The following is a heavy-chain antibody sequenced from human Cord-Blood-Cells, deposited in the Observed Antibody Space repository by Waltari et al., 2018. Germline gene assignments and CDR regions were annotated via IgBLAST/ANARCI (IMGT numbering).Heavy chain of an antibody. CDR1: NAW. CDR3: TTAPIVATSIDY. D-gene: IGHD5-12*01. Sequence: NAWMSWVRQAPGKGLEWVGRIKSKTDGGTTDYAAPVKGRFTISRDDSKNTLYLQMNSLKTEDTAVYYCTTAPIVATSIDYWGQGTLVTVSS. V-gene: IGHV3-15*01. CDR2: IKSKTDGGTT. J-gene: IGHJ4*02.